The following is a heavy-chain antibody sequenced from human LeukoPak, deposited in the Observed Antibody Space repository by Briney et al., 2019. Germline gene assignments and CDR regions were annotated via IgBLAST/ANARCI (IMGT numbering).Heavy chain of an antibody. V-gene: IGHV4-4*07. J-gene: IGHJ5*02. CDR3: ASPSVAATLYNWFDP. D-gene: IGHD2-15*01. CDR1: GGSIVSHY. CDR2: FYASGTT. Sequence: PSETLSLICTVSGGSIVSHYWNWIRQPAGRGLEWIGRFYASGTTNTSPSLKSRVTMSVDTSKNQFSLKLSSVTAADTAVYYCASPSVAATLYNWFDPWGQGTLVTVSS.